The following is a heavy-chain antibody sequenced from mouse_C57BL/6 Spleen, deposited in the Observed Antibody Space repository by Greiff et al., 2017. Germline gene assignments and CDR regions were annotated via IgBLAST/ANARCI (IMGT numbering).Heavy chain of an antibody. CDR2: IYPGDGAT. Sequence: VQLQQSGPELVKPGASVKISCKASGYAFSSSWMNWVKQRPGQGLEWIGRIYPGDGATNYNGKFKGKATLTADKSSSTAYMQLSSLTSEDSAVYFCAKITSVVATGDCWGQGTTLTVSS. CDR3: AKITSVVATGDC. D-gene: IGHD1-1*01. CDR1: GYAFSSSW. J-gene: IGHJ2*01. V-gene: IGHV1-82*01.